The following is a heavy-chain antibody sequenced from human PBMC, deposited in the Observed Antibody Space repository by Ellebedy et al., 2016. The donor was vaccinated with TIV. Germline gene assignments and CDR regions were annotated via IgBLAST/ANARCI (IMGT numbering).Heavy chain of an antibody. V-gene: IGHV4-4*08. CDR1: GVSLNDYE. J-gene: IGHJ6*01. CDR3: ARIVHLAHYMTV. Sequence: MPSETLSLTCTVSGVSLNDYEWSWIQQSPRKGLEWIGTIHPSGPTTYNPSLGSRVTMSVATSKNQFSLNVKSVTAADTAVYYCARIVHLAHYMTVWGKGTTVTVPS. CDR2: IHPSGPT. D-gene: IGHD6-6*01.